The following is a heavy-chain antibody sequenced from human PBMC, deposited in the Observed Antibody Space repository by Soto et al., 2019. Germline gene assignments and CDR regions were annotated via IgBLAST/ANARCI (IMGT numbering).Heavy chain of an antibody. J-gene: IGHJ6*02. V-gene: IGHV3-21*01. CDR2: ISSSSSYI. Sequence: GWSLRLSCAASGFTFSSYSMNWVRQAPGKGLEWVSSISSSSSYIYYADSVKVRFTISRDNAKNSLYLQMNSLRAEDTAVYYCARDSAAGIAVAGASRGYYYYGMDVWGQGTTVTVSS. D-gene: IGHD6-19*01. CDR3: ARDSAAGIAVAGASRGYYYYGMDV. CDR1: GFTFSSYS.